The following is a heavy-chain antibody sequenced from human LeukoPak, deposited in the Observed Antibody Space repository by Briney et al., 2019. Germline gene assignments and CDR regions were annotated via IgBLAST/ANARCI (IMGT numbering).Heavy chain of an antibody. CDR2: IIPFLDTS. D-gene: IGHD5-12*01. Sequence: GASVKVSCKASGGTFSNYALSWVRQAPGQGLECMGAIIPFLDTSNYPPKFQDRVTITTDESTSTAYMELSSLRSDDTAVYYCARAQAGNYDWPLDLWGQGTLVTVSS. CDR1: GGTFSNYA. V-gene: IGHV1-69*05. J-gene: IGHJ5*02. CDR3: ARAQAGNYDWPLDL.